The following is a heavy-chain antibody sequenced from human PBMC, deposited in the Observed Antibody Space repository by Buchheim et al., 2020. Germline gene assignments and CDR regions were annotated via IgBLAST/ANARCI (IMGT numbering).Heavy chain of an antibody. J-gene: IGHJ6*02. D-gene: IGHD4-23*01. CDR3: ARDPNGGNSGASMYYYGMDV. CDR1: GYTFTGYY. Sequence: QVQLVQSGAEVKKPGASVKVSCKASGYTFTGYYMHWVRQAPGQGLEWMGWINPNSGGTNYAQKFQGWVTMTRDTSISTVYMELSRLRSDDTAVYYCARDPNGGNSGASMYYYGMDVWGQGTT. V-gene: IGHV1-2*04. CDR2: INPNSGGT.